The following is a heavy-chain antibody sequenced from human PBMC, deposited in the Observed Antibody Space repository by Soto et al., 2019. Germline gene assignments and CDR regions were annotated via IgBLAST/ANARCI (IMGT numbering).Heavy chain of an antibody. J-gene: IGHJ6*02. CDR1: GYTFIAFF. D-gene: IGHD2-2*02. CDR2: INPNSRDT. Sequence: GASVKVSCKASGYTFIAFFIYWVRQAPGQGLEWMGWINPNSRDTNTAQKLQGRVTMTTDTSTSTAYMELRSLRSDDTAVYYCARTRHCSSTSCYIDGILGYYYYGMDVWGQGTTVTVSS. CDR3: ARTRHCSSTSCYIDGILGYYYYGMDV. V-gene: IGHV1-18*04.